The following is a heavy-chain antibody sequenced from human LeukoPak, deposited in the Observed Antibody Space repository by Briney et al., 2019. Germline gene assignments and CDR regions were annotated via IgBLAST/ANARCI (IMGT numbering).Heavy chain of an antibody. V-gene: IGHV4-4*02. CDR2: IYHSGSP. CDR3: ARDLGDDYGGNSGWFDP. CDR1: GGSISSNNW. J-gene: IGHJ5*02. Sequence: PSETLSLTCAVSGGSISSNNWWGWVRQPPGKGLEWIGEIYHSGSPNYNPSLKSRVTISVDKSRNHFSLNLSSVTAADTAVYYCARDLGDDYGGNSGWFDPWGQGTLVTVSS. D-gene: IGHD4-23*01.